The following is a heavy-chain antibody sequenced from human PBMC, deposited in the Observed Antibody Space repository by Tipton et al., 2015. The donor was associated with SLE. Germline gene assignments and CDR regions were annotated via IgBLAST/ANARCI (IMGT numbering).Heavy chain of an antibody. Sequence: TLSLTCTVSGGSMSTYYWSWIRLPPGKGLEWIGYIYYSGGTSYNPSLNSRVTISVDTSRNQFSLKLTSVTAADSAVYYCARYSLTNWHLDLGGRGTLVTVSS. V-gene: IGHV4-59*07. J-gene: IGHJ2*01. CDR2: IYYSGGT. D-gene: IGHD2-15*01. CDR1: GGSMSTYY. CDR3: ARYSLTNWHLDL.